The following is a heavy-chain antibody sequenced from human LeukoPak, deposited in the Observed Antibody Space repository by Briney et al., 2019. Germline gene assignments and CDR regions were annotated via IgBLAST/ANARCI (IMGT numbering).Heavy chain of an antibody. D-gene: IGHD2-2*02. CDR2: IIPIFGTA. Sequence: ASVKVSCKASVGTFSSYAISCVRQAPGQGLEWMGRIIPIFGTANYAQKFQGRVTITTDESTSTAYMELSSLRSEDTAVYYCAVVPAAIGYYYMDVWGKGTTVTVSS. CDR3: AVVPAAIGYYYMDV. V-gene: IGHV1-69*05. CDR1: VGTFSSYA. J-gene: IGHJ6*03.